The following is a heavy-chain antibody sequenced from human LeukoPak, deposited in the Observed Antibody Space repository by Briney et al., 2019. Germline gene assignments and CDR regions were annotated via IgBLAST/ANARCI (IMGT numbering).Heavy chain of an antibody. V-gene: IGHV3-74*01. J-gene: IGHJ3*02. D-gene: IGHD1-7*01. Sequence: GGSLRLSCAASGFTFGSYWMHWVRQAPGKGLVWVSRINTDGGDTIYADSVKGRFTISRDNSKNTLYLQINSLRAEDTAVYYCARVRARELAFDIWGQGTMVTVSS. CDR3: ARVRARELAFDI. CDR2: INTDGGDT. CDR1: GFTFGSYW.